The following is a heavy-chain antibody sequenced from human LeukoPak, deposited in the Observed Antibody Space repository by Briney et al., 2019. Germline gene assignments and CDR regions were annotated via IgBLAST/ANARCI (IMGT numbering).Heavy chain of an antibody. CDR3: AREGARYSSGWYPRYYFDY. J-gene: IGHJ4*02. D-gene: IGHD6-19*01. CDR1: GFTFSSYG. V-gene: IGHV3-33*01. Sequence: GGSLRLSCAASGFTFSSYGMHWVRQAPGKGLEWVAVIWYDGSNKYYADSVKGRFTISRDNSKNTLYLQMNSLRAEDTAVYYCAREGARYSSGWYPRYYFDYWGQGTLVTVSS. CDR2: IWYDGSNK.